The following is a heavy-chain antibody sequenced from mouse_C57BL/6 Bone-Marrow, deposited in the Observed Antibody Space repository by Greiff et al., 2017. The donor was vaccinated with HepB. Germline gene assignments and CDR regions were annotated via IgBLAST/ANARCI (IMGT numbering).Heavy chain of an antibody. J-gene: IGHJ3*01. CDR3: ARAHYYGSSYGFAY. D-gene: IGHD1-1*01. V-gene: IGHV1-4*01. CDR1: GYTFTSYT. CDR2: INPSSGYT. Sequence: QVQLKQSGAELARPGASVKMSCKASGYTFTSYTMHWVKQRPGQGLEWIGYINPSSGYTKYNQKFKDKATLTADKSSSTAYMQLSSLTSEDSAVYYCARAHYYGSSYGFAYWGQGTLVTVSA.